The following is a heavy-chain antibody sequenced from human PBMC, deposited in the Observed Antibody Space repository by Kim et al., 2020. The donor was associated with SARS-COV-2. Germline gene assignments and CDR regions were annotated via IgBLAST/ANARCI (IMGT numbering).Heavy chain of an antibody. CDR2: INPDNGNT. CDR3: AREFRAGYCSGGSSYSDYYYYGRDV. J-gene: IGHJ6*02. Sequence: ASVKVSCKASGYTFTSYAMHWVRQAPGQGLEWMGWINPDNGNTNYSQKFQGRVTITRDTSASTAYMELSSLRSEDTAVYYCAREFRAGYCSGGSSYSDYYYYGRDVWGQGTPVTVSS. CDR1: GYTFTSYA. V-gene: IGHV1-3*01. D-gene: IGHD2-15*01.